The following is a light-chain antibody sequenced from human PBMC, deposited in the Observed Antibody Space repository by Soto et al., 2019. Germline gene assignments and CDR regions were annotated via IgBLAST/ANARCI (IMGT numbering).Light chain of an antibody. V-gene: IGKV3-20*01. CDR3: QQYGSSP. J-gene: IGKJ4*01. CDR1: QSVFSRY. CDR2: GAS. Sequence: EIVLTQSPGTLSLSPGERATLSCRASQSVFSRYLAWYQQKLGQAPRPLIYGASSRATGIPNRFSGSGSGTDFTLTISRLEPEDFAVCYCQQYGSSPFGGGTKVEIK.